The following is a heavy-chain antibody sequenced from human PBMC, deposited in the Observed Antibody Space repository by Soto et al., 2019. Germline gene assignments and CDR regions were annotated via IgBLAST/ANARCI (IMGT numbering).Heavy chain of an antibody. J-gene: IGHJ4*02. Sequence: ASVKVSCKVSGYTLTELSMDWVRQAPGKGLEWMGGFDPEDGETIYAQKFQGRVTMTEDTSTDTAYMELSSLRSEDTAVYYCATNLGAYYDILTGYEYTDYFDYWGQGTLVTVSS. CDR2: FDPEDGET. CDR3: ATNLGAYYDILTGYEYTDYFDY. D-gene: IGHD3-9*01. CDR1: GYTLTELS. V-gene: IGHV1-24*01.